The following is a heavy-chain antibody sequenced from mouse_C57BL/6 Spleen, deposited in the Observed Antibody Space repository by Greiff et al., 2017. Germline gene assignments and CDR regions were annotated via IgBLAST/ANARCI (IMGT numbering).Heavy chain of an antibody. J-gene: IGHJ2*01. CDR2: IYPGGGNT. V-gene: IGHV1-55*01. CDR1: GYTFTSYW. Sequence: VHLQESGAELVKPGASVKMSCKASGYTFTSYWINWVKQRPGQGLEWIGGIYPGGGNTNYNEKFKGKATLTADKSSSTAYMQLSSLTSEDSAVYFCASSGSYFPFDYWGQGTTLTVSS. CDR3: ASSGSYFPFDY. D-gene: IGHD1-3*01.